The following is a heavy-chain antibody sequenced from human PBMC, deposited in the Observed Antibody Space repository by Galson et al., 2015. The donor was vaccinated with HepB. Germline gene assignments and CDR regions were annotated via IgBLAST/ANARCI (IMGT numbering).Heavy chain of an antibody. V-gene: IGHV1-69*04. J-gene: IGHJ6*02. D-gene: IGHD3-10*01. CDR3: ARDVRLDYGSGSYYKDGYYYYYGMDV. CDR1: GGTFGSYT. CDR2: IIPILGIA. Sequence: SVKVSCKASGGTFGSYTISWVRQAPGQGLEWMGRIIPILGIANYAQKFQGRVTITADKSTSTAYMELSSLRSEDTAVYYCARDVRLDYGSGSYYKDGYYYYYGMDVWGQGTTVTVSS.